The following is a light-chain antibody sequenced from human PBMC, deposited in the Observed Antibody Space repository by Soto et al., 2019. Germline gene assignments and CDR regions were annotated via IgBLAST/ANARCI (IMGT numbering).Light chain of an antibody. V-gene: IGKV3-15*01. CDR2: GAS. CDR3: QQYHTWPIT. J-gene: IGKJ4*01. CDR1: PRVSRK. Sequence: IVMTQSPATLSVAPGDRVTFSGRASPRVSRKLDWYQHKPGQAPRLLISGASTGATGTPARFSGSGSGTEFTLTSSSLQSEDCAIYYCQQYHTWPITFGGGTKVDIK.